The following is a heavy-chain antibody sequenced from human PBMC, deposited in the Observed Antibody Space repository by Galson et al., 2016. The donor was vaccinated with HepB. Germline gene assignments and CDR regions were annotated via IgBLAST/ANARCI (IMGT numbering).Heavy chain of an antibody. D-gene: IGHD4-17*01. CDR3: ARDQATVTTNRWFDP. Sequence: SETLSLTCSVSGGSVSSDSHYWSWIRQPPGKGLEWIGYIYYSGSTNYNPSLKSRVTISVDTSKNQFSLKLSSVTAADTAVYYCARDQATVTTNRWFDPWGQGTLATVSS. CDR2: IYYSGST. V-gene: IGHV4-61*01. CDR1: GGSVSSDSHY. J-gene: IGHJ5*02.